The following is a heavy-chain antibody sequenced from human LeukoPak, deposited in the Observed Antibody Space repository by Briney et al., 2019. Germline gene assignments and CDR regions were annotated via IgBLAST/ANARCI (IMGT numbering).Heavy chain of an antibody. CDR3: AKVAEVGATGYYYYMDV. V-gene: IGHV3-66*01. D-gene: IGHD1-26*01. J-gene: IGHJ6*03. Sequence: PGGSLRLSCAASGFTVSSNYMNWVRQAPGKGLEWVSVIYSGGSTYYADSVKGRFTISRDNSKNTLYLQMNSLRAEDTAVYYRAKVAEVGATGYYYYMDVWGKGTTVTISS. CDR2: IYSGGST. CDR1: GFTVSSNY.